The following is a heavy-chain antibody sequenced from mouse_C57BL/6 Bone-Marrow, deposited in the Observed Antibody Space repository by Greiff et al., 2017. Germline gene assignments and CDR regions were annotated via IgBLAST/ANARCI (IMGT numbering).Heavy chain of an antibody. CDR1: GYTFTSYW. D-gene: IGHD1-1*01. CDR3: ARRGPYYGSSYWYFDV. J-gene: IGHJ1*03. CDR2: IDPSDSYT. Sequence: QVQLQQPGAELVKPGASVKLSCKASGYTFTSYWMQWVKQRPGQGLEWIGEIDPSDSYTNYNQKFKGKATLTVDTSSSTAYMQLSGLTSEDSAVYYCARRGPYYGSSYWYFDVWGTGTTVTVSS. V-gene: IGHV1-50*01.